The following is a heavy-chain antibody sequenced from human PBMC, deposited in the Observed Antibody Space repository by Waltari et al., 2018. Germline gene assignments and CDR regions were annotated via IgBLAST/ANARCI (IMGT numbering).Heavy chain of an antibody. J-gene: IGHJ3*02. V-gene: IGHV4-61*02. Sequence: QVQLQESGPGLVKPSQTLSLTCTVSGGSISSGSYYWSWIRQPAGKGLEWIGRIYTSGSTNYNPSLKSRVTISVDTSKNQFSLKLSSVTAADTAVYYCARDFPNQDAFDIWGQGTMVTVSS. CDR2: IYTSGST. CDR1: GGSISSGSYY. CDR3: ARDFPNQDAFDI.